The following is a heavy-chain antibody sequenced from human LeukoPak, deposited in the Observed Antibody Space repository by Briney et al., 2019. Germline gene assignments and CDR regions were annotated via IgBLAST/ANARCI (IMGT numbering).Heavy chain of an antibody. D-gene: IGHD6-19*01. CDR3: ARDSSMAGTAFADY. CDR2: ISSNGGST. CDR1: GFTFSSYA. J-gene: IGHJ4*02. V-gene: IGHV3-64*01. Sequence: GGSLRLSCAASGFTFSSYAMHWVRQAPGKGLEYVSAISSNGGSTYYANSVKGRFTISRDNSKNTLYLQMGSLRAEDVAVYYCARDSSMAGTAFADYWGQGTLVTVSS.